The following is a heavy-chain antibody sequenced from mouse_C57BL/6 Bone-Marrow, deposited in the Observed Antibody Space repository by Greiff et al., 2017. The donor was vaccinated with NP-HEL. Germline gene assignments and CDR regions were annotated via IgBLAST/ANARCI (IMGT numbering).Heavy chain of an antibody. J-gene: IGHJ1*03. Sequence: EVQLQQSGAELVRPGASVKLSCTASGFNIKDDYMHWVKQRPEQGLEWIGWIDPENGDTEYASKFQGKATITADTSSNTAYLQLSSLTSEDTAVYYRTTKRVRGVVAHWYFDVWGTGTTVTVSS. CDR1: GFNIKDDY. CDR3: TTKRVRGVVAHWYFDV. V-gene: IGHV14-4*01. D-gene: IGHD1-1*01. CDR2: IDPENGDT.